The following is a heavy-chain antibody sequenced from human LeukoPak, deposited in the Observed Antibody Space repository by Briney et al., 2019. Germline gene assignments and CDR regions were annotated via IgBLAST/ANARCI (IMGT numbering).Heavy chain of an antibody. J-gene: IGHJ4*02. V-gene: IGHV3-7*01. CDR1: GFTFSTYW. CDR2: IKQDESEK. CDR3: ARSKIDY. Sequence: GGSLRLSCVVSGFTFSTYWMSWVRQAPGKGLEWVANIKQDESEKYYVDSVKGRFTISRDNAKNSLDLQMSSLNAEDTAVYYCARSKIDYWGQGTLVTVSS. D-gene: IGHD4-11*01.